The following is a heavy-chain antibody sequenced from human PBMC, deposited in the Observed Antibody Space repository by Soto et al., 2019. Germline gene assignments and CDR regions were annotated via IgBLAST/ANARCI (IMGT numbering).Heavy chain of an antibody. CDR3: ARADRQYCSVSTCYIFDY. Sequence: QVQLQESGPGLVKPSETLSLTCIVSGASVSSNSYYWTWIRQPPGKGLEWIGYTDYSGSTKYNPSLKSRVTISVDTSKNQFSLRVSSVTAADTAMYYCARADRQYCSVSTCYIFDYWGQGTQVTVSS. CDR1: GASVSSNSYY. J-gene: IGHJ4*02. V-gene: IGHV4-61*01. CDR2: TDYSGST. D-gene: IGHD2-2*02.